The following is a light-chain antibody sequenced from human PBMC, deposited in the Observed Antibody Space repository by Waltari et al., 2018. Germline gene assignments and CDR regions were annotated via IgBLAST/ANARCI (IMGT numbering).Light chain of an antibody. CDR1: QSISSY. V-gene: IGKV1-39*01. CDR3: QQSSSTPPFT. J-gene: IGKJ3*01. Sequence: DIQMTQSPSSLSASVGDRVTIPCRASQSISSYLNWYQQKPGRAPKPLIYAASRLQSGFPSRFSGSGSGTDFTLTINSLQPEDFATYYCQQSSSTPPFTFGPGTKVDIK. CDR2: AAS.